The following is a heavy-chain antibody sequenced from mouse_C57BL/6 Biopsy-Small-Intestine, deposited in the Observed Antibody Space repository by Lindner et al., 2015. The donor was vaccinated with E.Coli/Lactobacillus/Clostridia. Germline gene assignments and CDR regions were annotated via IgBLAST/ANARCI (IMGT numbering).Heavy chain of an antibody. D-gene: IGHD2-12*01. CDR2: INPGSGGT. V-gene: IGHV1-54*01. Sequence: VQLQESGAELVGPGTSVKVSCKASGYALTNYLIEWVKQRPGQGLEWIGLINPGSGGTNYNEKFEGKATLTADKSSSTAYMHLSSLTSEDSAVYFCARSDSFLYFDYWGQGTTLTVSS. J-gene: IGHJ2*01. CDR1: GYALTNYL. CDR3: ARSDSFLYFDY.